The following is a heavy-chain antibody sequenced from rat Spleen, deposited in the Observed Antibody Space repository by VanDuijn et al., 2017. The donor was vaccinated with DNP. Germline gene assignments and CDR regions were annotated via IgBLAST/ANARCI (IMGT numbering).Heavy chain of an antibody. V-gene: IGHV5-20*01. CDR1: GFTFSNYY. Sequence: EVQLVESGGGLVQPGRSMKLSCAASGFTFSNYYMAWVRQAPTKGLEWVATISSSGSRTYYPDSVKGRFIISRDKAKSSLYLQMNSLKSEDTATYYCTAVVMTGSLDYWGQGVMVTVSS. J-gene: IGHJ2*01. CDR3: TAVVMTGSLDY. D-gene: IGHD5-1*01. CDR2: ISSSGSRT.